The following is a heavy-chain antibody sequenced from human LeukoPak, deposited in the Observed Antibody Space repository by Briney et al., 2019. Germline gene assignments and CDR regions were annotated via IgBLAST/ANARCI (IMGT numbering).Heavy chain of an antibody. Sequence: GESLKVSCKGSGYNFTTYWIGWVRQVPGKGREWMAIIYPGDSDTRYSPSFEGQVTISADKSISPPFLQWSSLKASDTAIYYCAKGGNHEGFDIWGQGTMVTVSS. CDR2: IYPGDSDT. CDR1: GYNFTTYW. V-gene: IGHV5-51*01. D-gene: IGHD4-23*01. CDR3: AKGGNHEGFDI. J-gene: IGHJ3*02.